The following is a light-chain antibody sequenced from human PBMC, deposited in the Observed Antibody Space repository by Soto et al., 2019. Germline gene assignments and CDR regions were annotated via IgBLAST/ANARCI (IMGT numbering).Light chain of an antibody. J-gene: IGKJ1*01. Sequence: IQLPLTPYTLSGSVGDRVTITCRASQTISNWLAWYQQKPGKAPKLLIYDASSLESGVPSRFSGSGSGTEFTLTISSLQPDDFATYYCQQYNSYSPWTFGQGTKVDIK. CDR1: QTISNW. V-gene: IGKV1-5*01. CDR2: DAS. CDR3: QQYNSYSPWT.